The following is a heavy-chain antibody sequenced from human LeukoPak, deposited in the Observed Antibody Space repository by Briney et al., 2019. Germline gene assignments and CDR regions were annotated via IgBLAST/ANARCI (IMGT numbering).Heavy chain of an antibody. Sequence: PGGSLRLSCAASGFTFSSYGINWVRQAPGKGLEWVSFIGTTSSYIYYADSVKGQFTISRDNAKNSVYLQMNSLRAEDTAVYYCARDSYGWHDRWDYWGQGTLVTVSS. CDR3: ARDSYGWHDRWDY. CDR2: IGTTSSYI. J-gene: IGHJ4*02. V-gene: IGHV3-21*01. D-gene: IGHD1-1*01. CDR1: GFTFSSYG.